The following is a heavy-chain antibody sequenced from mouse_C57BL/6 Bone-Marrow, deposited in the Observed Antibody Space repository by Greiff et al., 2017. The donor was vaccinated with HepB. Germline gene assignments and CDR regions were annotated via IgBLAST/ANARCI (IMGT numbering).Heavy chain of an antibody. CDR1: GYTFTDYN. Sequence: VQLQQSGPELVKPGASVKIPCKASGYTFTDYNMDWVKQSHGKSLEWIGDINPNNGGTIYNQKFKGKATLTVDKSSSTAYMELRSLTSEDTAVYYCARRYDGYYGVCYAMDYWGQGTAVTVTA. V-gene: IGHV1-18*01. CDR2: INPNNGGT. D-gene: IGHD2-3*01. J-gene: IGHJ4*01. CDR3: ARRYDGYYGVCYAMDY.